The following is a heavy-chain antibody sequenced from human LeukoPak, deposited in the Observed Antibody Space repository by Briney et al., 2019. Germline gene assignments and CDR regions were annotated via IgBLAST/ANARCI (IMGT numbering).Heavy chain of an antibody. CDR2: ISSSGSTI. D-gene: IGHD5-18*01. Sequence: GGSLRLSCAASGFTFSSYEMNWVRQAPGKGLEWVSYISSSGSTIYYADSVKGRFTISRDNAKNSLYLQMNSLRAEDTAVYYCARVTYSYGVYYYYYYMDVWGKGTTVTISS. CDR1: GFTFSSYE. V-gene: IGHV3-48*03. J-gene: IGHJ6*03. CDR3: ARVTYSYGVYYYYYYMDV.